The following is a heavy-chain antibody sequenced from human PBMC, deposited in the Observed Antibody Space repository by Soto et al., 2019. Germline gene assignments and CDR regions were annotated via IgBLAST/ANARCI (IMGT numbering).Heavy chain of an antibody. CDR2: IYHSGST. CDR1: GCSISSGGYS. Sequence: SETLSLTCAFSGCSISSGGYSLSWIRQPPGKGLDWIGYIYHSGSTYYNPSLKSRVTISLDRSKNQFSLKLSSVTTADTAVYYCARFWGNYENYFDYWGQGTLVTVSS. J-gene: IGHJ4*02. V-gene: IGHV4-30-2*01. D-gene: IGHD3-16*01. CDR3: ARFWGNYENYFDY.